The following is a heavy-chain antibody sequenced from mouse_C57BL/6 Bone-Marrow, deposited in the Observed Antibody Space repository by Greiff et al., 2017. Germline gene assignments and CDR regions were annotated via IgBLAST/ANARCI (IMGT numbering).Heavy chain of an antibody. CDR2: IDPENGDT. Sequence: VQLQQSGAELVRPGASDKLSCTASGFNIKDDYMHWVKQRPEQGLEWIGWIDPENGDTEYASKFQGKATITADTSSNTAYLQLSSLTSEDTAVYYCTTHGSPYYFDYWGQGTTLTVSS. D-gene: IGHD2-2*01. CDR3: TTHGSPYYFDY. V-gene: IGHV14-4*01. J-gene: IGHJ2*01. CDR1: GFNIKDDY.